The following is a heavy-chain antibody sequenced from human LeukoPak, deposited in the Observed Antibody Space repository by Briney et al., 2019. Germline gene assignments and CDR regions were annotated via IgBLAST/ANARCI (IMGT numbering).Heavy chain of an antibody. CDR3: AKDMVHTQWLPHDAFDI. CDR2: ISWNSGSI. Sequence: GGSLRLSCAASGFTFDDYAMHWVRQAPGKGLEWVSGISWNSGSIGYADSVKGRFTISRDNAKNSLYLQMNSLRAEDTALYYCAKDMVHTQWLPHDAFDIWGQGTMVTVSS. CDR1: GFTFDDYA. V-gene: IGHV3-9*01. D-gene: IGHD6-19*01. J-gene: IGHJ3*02.